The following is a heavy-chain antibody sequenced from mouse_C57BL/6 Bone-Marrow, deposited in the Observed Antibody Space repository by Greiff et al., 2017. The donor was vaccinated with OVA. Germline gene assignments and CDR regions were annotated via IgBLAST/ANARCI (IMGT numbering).Heavy chain of an antibody. CDR1: GYTFTSYG. Sequence: VQLQQSGAELARPGASVKLSCKASGYTFTSYGISWVKQRTGQGLEWIGEIYPRSGNTYYNEKFKGKATLTADESSSTAYMELRSLTSEDSAVYFCARWGYGSSYWYFDVWGTGTTVTVSS. J-gene: IGHJ1*03. V-gene: IGHV1-81*01. CDR3: ARWGYGSSYWYFDV. CDR2: IYPRSGNT. D-gene: IGHD1-1*01.